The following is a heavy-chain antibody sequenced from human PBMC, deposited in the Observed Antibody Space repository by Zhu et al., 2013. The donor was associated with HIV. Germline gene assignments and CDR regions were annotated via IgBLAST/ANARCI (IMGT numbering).Heavy chain of an antibody. CDR2: INSNSGGS. CDR3: ARDLGVRGVLRNAFDI. CDR1: GNTFTAYY. Sequence: QVRMVQSGAEVKKPGASVKVSCTTSGNTFTAYYIHWVRQAPGQGLQWVGWINSNSGGSHFSKNFQDRVALTRDTSTTTVYMDLSGLRSDDTGVYYCARDLGVRGVLRNAFDIWGQGTTVTVSS. V-gene: IGHV1-2*02. J-gene: IGHJ3*02. D-gene: IGHD3-10*01.